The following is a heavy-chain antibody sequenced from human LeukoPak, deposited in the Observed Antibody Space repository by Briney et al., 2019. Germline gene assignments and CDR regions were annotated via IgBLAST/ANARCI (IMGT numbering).Heavy chain of an antibody. CDR2: ISYDGSNK. D-gene: IGHD6-13*01. V-gene: IGHV3-30*18. J-gene: IGHJ4*02. CDR1: GFTFSSYG. Sequence: GGSLRLSCAGSGFTFSSYGMHWVRQAPGNGLEWLAVISYDGSNKYYADPVKGRFTISRDNSKNTLYLQMNSLRAEDTAVYYCAKDHSSSWYYFDYWGQGTLVTVSS. CDR3: AKDHSSSWYYFDY.